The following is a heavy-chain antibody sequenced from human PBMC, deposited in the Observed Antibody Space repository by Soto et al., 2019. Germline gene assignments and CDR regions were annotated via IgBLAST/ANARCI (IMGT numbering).Heavy chain of an antibody. CDR1: GFTFSSYG. D-gene: IGHD2-15*01. CDR3: AKESCSGGSRYSGY. J-gene: IGHJ4*02. V-gene: IGHV3-30*18. Sequence: GGSLRLSCAASGFTFSSYGMHWVRQAPGKGLEWVAVISYDGSNKYYADSVKGRFTISRDNSKNTLYLQMNSLRAEDTAVYYCAKESCSGGSRYSGYWGQGTLVTVSS. CDR2: ISYDGSNK.